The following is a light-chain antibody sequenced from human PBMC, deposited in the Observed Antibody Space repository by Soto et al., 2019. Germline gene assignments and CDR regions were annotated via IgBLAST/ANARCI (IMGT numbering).Light chain of an antibody. CDR1: SSNIGSYYD. CDR2: GDN. Sequence: QSVLTQPPSVSGAPGQRVTIPCSGSSSNIGSYYDVHWYQQLPGTVPKLLIYGDNNLPSGVPDRFSGSKSGTSASLAITGLQAEDEDDYYCQSYDSSLSHVVFGGGTQLTVL. J-gene: IGLJ2*01. CDR3: QSYDSSLSHVV. V-gene: IGLV1-40*01.